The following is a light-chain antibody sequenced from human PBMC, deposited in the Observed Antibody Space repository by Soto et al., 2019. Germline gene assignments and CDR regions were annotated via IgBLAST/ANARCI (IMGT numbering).Light chain of an antibody. CDR3: QTWGTGIWV. V-gene: IGLV4-69*01. CDR1: SGHSSYA. J-gene: IGLJ3*02. Sequence: QPVLTQSPSASASLGASVKFTCTLSSGHSSYAIAWHQQQPEKGPRYLMKLNSDGSHSKGDGLPDRFSGSSSGAERYLTISSLQSEDEADYYCQTWGTGIWVFGGGTKLTVL. CDR2: LNSDGSH.